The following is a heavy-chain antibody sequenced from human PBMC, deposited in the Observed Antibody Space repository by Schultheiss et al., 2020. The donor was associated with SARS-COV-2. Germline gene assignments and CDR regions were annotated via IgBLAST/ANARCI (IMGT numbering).Heavy chain of an antibody. CDR2: ISYDGSNK. J-gene: IGHJ2*01. CDR1: GFTFSSYA. D-gene: IGHD1-14*01. V-gene: IGHV3-30-3*02. Sequence: GESLKISCAASGFTFSSYAMHWVRQAPGKGLGWVAVISYDGSNKYYADSVKGRFTISRDNAKNTLYLQMNSLRAEDTAVYYCAKHSFPEPTAWYFDLWGRGTLVTVSS. CDR3: AKHSFPEPTAWYFDL.